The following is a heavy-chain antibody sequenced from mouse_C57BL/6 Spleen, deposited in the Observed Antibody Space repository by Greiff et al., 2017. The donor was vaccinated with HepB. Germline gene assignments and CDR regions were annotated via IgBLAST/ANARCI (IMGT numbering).Heavy chain of an antibody. CDR3: ARVYDGYSPYAMDY. CDR1: GFTFSDYY. J-gene: IGHJ4*01. V-gene: IGHV5-16*01. D-gene: IGHD2-3*01. Sequence: EVKVVESEGGLVQPGSSMKLSCTASGFTFSDYYMAWVRQVPEKGLEWVANINYDGSSTYYLDSLKSRFIISRDNAKNILYLQMSSLKSEDTATYYCARVYDGYSPYAMDYWGQGTSVTVSS. CDR2: INYDGSST.